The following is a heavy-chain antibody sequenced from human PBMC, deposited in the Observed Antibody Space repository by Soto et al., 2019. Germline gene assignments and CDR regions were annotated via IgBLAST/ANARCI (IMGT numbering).Heavy chain of an antibody. Sequence: QVQLVESGGGVVQPGTSLSLSCVGSGFTFSTYGMHWVRQAPGKGLEWVAVISYDGRNQFYGDSVRGRFIISRDNSKNTLYLQMNSLRSDDTAVYYCAKDLDYIYRAWGQGTLVTVSS. CDR1: GFTFSTYG. J-gene: IGHJ5*02. D-gene: IGHD4-4*01. V-gene: IGHV3-30*18. CDR2: ISYDGRNQ. CDR3: AKDLDYIYRA.